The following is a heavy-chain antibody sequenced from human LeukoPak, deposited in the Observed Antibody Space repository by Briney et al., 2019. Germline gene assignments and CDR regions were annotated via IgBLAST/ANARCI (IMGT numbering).Heavy chain of an antibody. D-gene: IGHD6-13*01. CDR2: ISGSGGST. CDR1: GFTFSSYT. CDR3: AREGLGTYSSSWSGNAFDI. J-gene: IGHJ3*02. Sequence: GGSLRLSCAASGFTFSSYTMSWVRQAPGKGLGWVSAISGSGGSTYYADSVKGRFTISRDNSKNTLYLQMNSLRAEDTAVYYCAREGLGTYSSSWSGNAFDIWGQGTVVSVSS. V-gene: IGHV3-23*01.